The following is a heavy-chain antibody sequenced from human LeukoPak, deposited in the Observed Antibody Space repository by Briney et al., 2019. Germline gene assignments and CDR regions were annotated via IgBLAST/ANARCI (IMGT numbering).Heavy chain of an antibody. V-gene: IGHV4-4*07. D-gene: IGHD3-22*01. J-gene: IGHJ4*02. Sequence: WETLSLTCTVSGGSISSYYWSWIRQPAGKGLEWIGRINTSGSTNYTPCLKSRVTISVDPSNHHFSLKLSSVAAADTAVYYCARVTYYYDSSGYYYANYYFDYWGQGTLVTVSS. CDR2: INTSGST. CDR1: GGSISSYY. CDR3: ARVTYYYDSSGYYYANYYFDY.